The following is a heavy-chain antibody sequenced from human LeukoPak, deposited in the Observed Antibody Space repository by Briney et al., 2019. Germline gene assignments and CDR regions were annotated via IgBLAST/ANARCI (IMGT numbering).Heavy chain of an antibody. D-gene: IGHD3-9*01. CDR2: INPNSGGT. CDR3: ARAGPIMRYFDWFFDY. CDR1: GYTFTGYY. V-gene: IGHV1-2*02. Sequence: ASVKVSCKASGYTFTGYYMHWVRQAPGQGLEWRGWINPNSGGTNYAQKFQGRITMTRDTSISTAYMELSRLRSDDTAVYYCARAGPIMRYFDWFFDYWGQGTLVTVSS. J-gene: IGHJ4*02.